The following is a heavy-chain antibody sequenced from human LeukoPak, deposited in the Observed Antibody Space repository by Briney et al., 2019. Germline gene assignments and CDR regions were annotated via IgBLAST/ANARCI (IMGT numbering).Heavy chain of an antibody. J-gene: IGHJ4*02. Sequence: GGSLRLSCAASGFTFSSYAMTWVRQAPGKGLEWVSAISDRGDKTHYADSVKGQFTISRDNYKNTLYLQMSSLRAEDTAIYYCAKDWSCDYWGQGTLVTVSS. CDR1: GFTFSSYA. V-gene: IGHV3-23*01. CDR3: AKDWSCDY. D-gene: IGHD1-26*01. CDR2: ISDRGDKT.